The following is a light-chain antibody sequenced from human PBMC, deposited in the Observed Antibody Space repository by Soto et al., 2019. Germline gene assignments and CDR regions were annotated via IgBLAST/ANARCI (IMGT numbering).Light chain of an antibody. CDR2: DVT. J-gene: IGLJ1*01. CDR3: CSFAGSYSYV. Sequence: QSVLTQPRSVSASPGQSVTISCTGTSSDVGRYDYVSWYQQHPAKAPKLIVYDVTERPSGVPDRFSGSKSGNTASLTISGLQAEDEADYYCCSFAGSYSYVSGTGTKVTVL. CDR1: SSDVGRYDY. V-gene: IGLV2-11*01.